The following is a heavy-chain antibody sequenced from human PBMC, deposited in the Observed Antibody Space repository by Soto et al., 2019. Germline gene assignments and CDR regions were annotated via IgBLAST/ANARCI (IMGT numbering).Heavy chain of an antibody. CDR1: GFPFSNYN. D-gene: IGHD1-7*01. CDR3: ARTLPVGNFNYDYFDP. CDR2: ITSHNYM. Sequence: GGSLILSCSSSGFPFSNYNMNLVRPAPGKGLEWVSSITSHNYMYYADSVKGRFTISRDNAKSSLYLQMSSLRANDTALYFCARTLPVGNFNYDYFDPWGQGALVTVSS. V-gene: IGHV3-21*01. J-gene: IGHJ5*02.